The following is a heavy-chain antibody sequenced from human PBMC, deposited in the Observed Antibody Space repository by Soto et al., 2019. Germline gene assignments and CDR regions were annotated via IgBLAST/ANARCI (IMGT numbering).Heavy chain of an antibody. J-gene: IGHJ4*02. D-gene: IGHD5-18*01. CDR1: GFTFSSYA. Sequence: EVQLLESGGGLVQPGGSLRLSCAASGFTFSSYAMSWVRQAPGKGLEWVSAISGSGGSTYYADSVKGRFTISRDNSKNTLYLQMNSLRAEDTAVYYCAKRGGYSYGYKSWAGYYFDYWGQGTLVTVSS. CDR2: ISGSGGST. V-gene: IGHV3-23*01. CDR3: AKRGGYSYGYKSWAGYYFDY.